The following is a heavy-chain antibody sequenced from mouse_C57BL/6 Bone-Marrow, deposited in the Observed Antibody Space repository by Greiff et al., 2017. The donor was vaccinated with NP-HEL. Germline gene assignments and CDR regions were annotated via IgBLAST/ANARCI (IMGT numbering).Heavy chain of an antibody. J-gene: IGHJ3*01. D-gene: IGHD2-3*01. Sequence: ESGPGLVKPSQSLSLTCSVTGYSITSGYYWNWIRQFPGNKLEWMGYISYDGSNNYNPSLKNRISITRDTSKNQFFLKLNSVTTEDTATYYCARGGLLRRFAYWGQGTLVTVSA. CDR3: ARGGLLRRFAY. CDR1: GYSITSGYY. CDR2: ISYDGSN. V-gene: IGHV3-6*01.